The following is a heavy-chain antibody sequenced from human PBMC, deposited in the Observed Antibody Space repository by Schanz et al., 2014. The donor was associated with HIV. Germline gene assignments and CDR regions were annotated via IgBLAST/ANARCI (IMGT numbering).Heavy chain of an antibody. CDR3: TRDAFYYDSPFDF. V-gene: IGHV3-11*01. J-gene: IGHJ3*01. Sequence: QVQLVESGGDLVKPGGSLRLSCAASGFRLSDYYMSWIRQAPGKGLEWVSYISRSGSTMYYAESVKGRFNISRDNTKNSLYLEMDSLRVEDTAMYYCTRDAFYYDSPFDFWGQGTMVTVAS. D-gene: IGHD3-22*01. CDR1: GFRLSDYY. CDR2: ISRSGSTM.